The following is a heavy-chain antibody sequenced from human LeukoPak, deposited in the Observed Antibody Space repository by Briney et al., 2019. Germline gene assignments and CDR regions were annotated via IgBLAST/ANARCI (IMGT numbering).Heavy chain of an antibody. J-gene: IGHJ4*02. CDR2: INHSGST. D-gene: IGHD4-17*01. Sequence: PSETLSLTCAVYGGSFSGYYWSWIRQPPGKGLEWIGEINHSGSTNYNPSLKSRVTISVDTSKNQFSLKLSSVTAADTAVYYCARASHDYGDYSHFDYWGQGTLVTVSS. CDR1: GGSFSGYY. CDR3: ARASHDYGDYSHFDY. V-gene: IGHV4-34*01.